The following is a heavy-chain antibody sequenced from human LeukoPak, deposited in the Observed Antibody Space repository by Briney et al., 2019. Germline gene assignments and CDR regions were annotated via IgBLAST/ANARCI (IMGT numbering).Heavy chain of an antibody. CDR2: ILYSGTT. V-gene: IGHV4-59*08. J-gene: IGHJ4*02. CDR1: GGSISSYY. CDR3: ARMGGYSGYATH. Sequence: SETLSLTCTVSGGSISSYYWSWIRQPPGKGLEWIGYILYSGTTNSNPSLKSRVTISVDTSKNQISLKLSSVTAADTAVYYCARMGGYSGYATHRGQGTLVTVSS. D-gene: IGHD5-12*01.